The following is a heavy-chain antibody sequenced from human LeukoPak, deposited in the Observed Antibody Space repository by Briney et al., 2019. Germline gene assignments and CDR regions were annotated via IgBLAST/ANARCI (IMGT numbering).Heavy chain of an antibody. CDR2: IYSGGST. CDR1: GFTFSSYA. D-gene: IGHD3-16*01. V-gene: IGHV3-53*01. Sequence: GGSLRLSCAASGFTFSSYAMSWVRQAPGKGLERVSVIYSGGSTYYADSVKGRFTISRDNSKNTLYLQMNSLRAEDTAVYYCAGGGAKTPFDYWGQGTLVTVSS. J-gene: IGHJ4*02. CDR3: AGGGAKTPFDY.